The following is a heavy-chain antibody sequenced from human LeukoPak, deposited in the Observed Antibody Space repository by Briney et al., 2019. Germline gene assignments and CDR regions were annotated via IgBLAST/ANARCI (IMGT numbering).Heavy chain of an antibody. CDR1: GYSISNGYY. Sequence: SETLSLTCTVSGYSISNGYYWSWIRQPAGKGLEWIGRIYTSGTTNYNPSLKSRVTMSVDTSKNQFSLKLSSVTAADTAVYYCARGYNVLTGYYYFDYWGQGTLVTVSS. J-gene: IGHJ4*02. CDR2: IYTSGTT. CDR3: ARGYNVLTGYYYFDY. V-gene: IGHV4-4*07. D-gene: IGHD3-9*01.